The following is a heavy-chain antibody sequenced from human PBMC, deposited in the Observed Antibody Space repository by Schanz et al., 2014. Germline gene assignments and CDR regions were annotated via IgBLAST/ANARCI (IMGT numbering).Heavy chain of an antibody. Sequence: EVQLVESGGGLVQPGGSLRLSCAASGFSVGNKYMNWVRQAPGKGLEWVSFIYIGGNTYYADSVKGRFTISRDNSKNTVYIQMNSLRVEDTAVYFCVSQTGSPNYWGQGTLXTVSS. D-gene: IGHD6-13*01. CDR2: IYIGGNT. V-gene: IGHV3-66*04. CDR3: VSQTGSPNY. J-gene: IGHJ4*02. CDR1: GFSVGNKY.